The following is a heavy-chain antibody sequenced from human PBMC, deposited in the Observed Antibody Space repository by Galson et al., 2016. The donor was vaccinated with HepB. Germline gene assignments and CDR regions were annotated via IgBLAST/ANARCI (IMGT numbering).Heavy chain of an antibody. D-gene: IGHD6-19*01. Sequence: VKVSCKASGYIFTDYYIHWIQQAPGKGLEWLGFVDPEDGETSYAEKIRGRVSMTADTSSDTAYMELNSLRSEDTAIYFCSTSRSGGRFAYWGQGTLVTVSS. J-gene: IGHJ4*02. CDR2: VDPEDGET. CDR3: STSRSGGRFAY. CDR1: GYIFTDYY. V-gene: IGHV1-69-2*01.